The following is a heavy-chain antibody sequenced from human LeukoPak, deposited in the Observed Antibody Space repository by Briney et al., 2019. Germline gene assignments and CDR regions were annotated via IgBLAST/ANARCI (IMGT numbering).Heavy chain of an antibody. CDR3: AGDPWVPAAKKFDY. J-gene: IGHJ4*02. CDR2: ISYDGSNK. D-gene: IGHD2-2*01. Sequence: PGRSLRLSCAASGFTFSSYAMHWVRQAPGKGLEWVAVISYDGSNKYYADSVKGRFTISRDNSKNTLYLQMNSLRSDDTAVYYCAGDPWVPAAKKFDYWGQGTLVTVSS. V-gene: IGHV3-30*04. CDR1: GFTFSSYA.